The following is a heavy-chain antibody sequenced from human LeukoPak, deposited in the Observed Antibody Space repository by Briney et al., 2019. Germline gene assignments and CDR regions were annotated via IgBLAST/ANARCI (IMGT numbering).Heavy chain of an antibody. CDR2: IYSGDST. CDR1: GFTVSSNY. Sequence: GGSLRLSCAASGFTVSSNYMSWVRQAPGKGLEWVSVIYSGDSTYYADSVKGRFTISRDNSKNTLYLQMNSLRAEDTAVYYCARKMSSSWYFDYWGQGTLVTVSS. D-gene: IGHD6-13*01. J-gene: IGHJ4*02. V-gene: IGHV3-53*01. CDR3: ARKMSSSWYFDY.